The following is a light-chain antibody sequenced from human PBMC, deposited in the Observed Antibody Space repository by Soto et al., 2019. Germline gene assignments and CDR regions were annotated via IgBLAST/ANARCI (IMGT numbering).Light chain of an antibody. CDR3: QSYDTSLSGYV. CDR2: ANT. Sequence: QSVLTQPPSVSGAPGQRVTISCTGSGSNIGAGYDIHWYQQVPGTAPKSLIYANTNRASGVPDRFSGSKSGTSASLAITGLQAEDEADYYCQSYDTSLSGYVFGPGTKLTVL. V-gene: IGLV1-40*01. J-gene: IGLJ1*01. CDR1: GSNIGAGYD.